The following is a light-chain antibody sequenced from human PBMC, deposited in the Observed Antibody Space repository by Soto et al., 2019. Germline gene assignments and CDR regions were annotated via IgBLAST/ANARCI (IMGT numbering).Light chain of an antibody. CDR1: SSEVGSYNR. Sequence: QSVLTQPTSVSGSPGQSVAISRTGTSSEVGSYNRVSWYQQPPGAAPKLMIYEVSNRPSGVPDRCSGSKSGNTASLTISGLQAGDDADYYCNPYTDSSTSLFGTGTEAPVL. V-gene: IGLV2-18*02. CDR3: NPYTDSSTSL. J-gene: IGLJ1*01. CDR2: EVS.